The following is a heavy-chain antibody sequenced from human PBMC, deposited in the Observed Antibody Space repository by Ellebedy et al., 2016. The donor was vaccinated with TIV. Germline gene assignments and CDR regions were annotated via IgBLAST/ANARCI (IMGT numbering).Heavy chain of an antibody. J-gene: IGHJ4*02. CDR2: FDPSDGNT. Sequence: ASVKVSXXAFGYSFTTYYIHWVRQAPGQGLEWMGIFDPSDGNTHYAQTFQGRVTMTRDTSTSTVFMELRSLRSEDTAVYYCARAVAARGGPDIAAAGTLDFDSWGQGTLVTVSS. D-gene: IGHD6-13*01. CDR1: GYSFTTYY. V-gene: IGHV1-46*01. CDR3: ARAVAARGGPDIAAAGTLDFDS.